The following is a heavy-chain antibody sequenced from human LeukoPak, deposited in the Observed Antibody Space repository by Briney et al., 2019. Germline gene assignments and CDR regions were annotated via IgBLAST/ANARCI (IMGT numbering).Heavy chain of an antibody. CDR2: INPNSGGA. CDR3: AIDLDSGDIPY. CDR1: GYTFTARF. V-gene: IGHV1-2*02. Sequence: ASVEVSCKTSGYTFTARFIHWVRQAPGQGLEWMGWINPNSGGALYAQKFQGRVTLTGETFTSTAFMELTSLTSDDTAVYYCAIDLDSGDIPYWGQGTLVTVSS. J-gene: IGHJ4*02. D-gene: IGHD3/OR15-3a*01.